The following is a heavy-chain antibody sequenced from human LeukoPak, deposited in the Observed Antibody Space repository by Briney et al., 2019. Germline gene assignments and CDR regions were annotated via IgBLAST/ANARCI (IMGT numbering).Heavy chain of an antibody. CDR2: INTDGSAT. D-gene: IGHD3-3*01. CDR3: ASGLANGRSPSSSGRPPPTLSSGSGSAPTQH. CDR1: GFTFSSYW. Sequence: PGGSQTLLCAASGFTFSSYWMHWVRQAPGKGLVWVSRINTDGSATTYAASVKGRFTISRDNAKNTLYLQMNSLRADDTAVYYCASGLANGRSPSSSGRPPPTLSSGSGSAPTQH. J-gene: IGHJ1*01. V-gene: IGHV3-74*01.